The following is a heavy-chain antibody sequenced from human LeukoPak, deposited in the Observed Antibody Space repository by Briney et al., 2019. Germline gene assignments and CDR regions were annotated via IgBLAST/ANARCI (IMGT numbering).Heavy chain of an antibody. J-gene: IGHJ4*02. CDR3: ARDPRFPSSPNYYGSGSYLDY. Sequence: PSETLSLTCAVYGGSFSGYYWSWIRQPPGKGLEWNGEINHSGSTNYNPSLKSRVTISVDTSKNQFSLKLSSVTAADTAVYYCARDPRFPSSPNYYGSGSYLDYWGQGTLATVSS. D-gene: IGHD3-10*01. CDR2: INHSGST. V-gene: IGHV4-34*01. CDR1: GGSFSGYY.